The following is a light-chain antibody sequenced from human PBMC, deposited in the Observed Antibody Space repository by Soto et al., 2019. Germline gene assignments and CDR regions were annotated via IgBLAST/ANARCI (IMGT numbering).Light chain of an antibody. J-gene: IGKJ2*01. CDR1: QGISNY. CDR2: GAS. V-gene: IGKV1-33*01. Sequence: DIQMTQSPSSLSASVGDRVTITCQASQGISNYLNWYQQKPGKAPKLLIYGASNLETGVPSRFSGSGSGTDFTFTISSLQPEDTATYFCQQYDGLPYTSGQGTKLEI. CDR3: QQYDGLPYT.